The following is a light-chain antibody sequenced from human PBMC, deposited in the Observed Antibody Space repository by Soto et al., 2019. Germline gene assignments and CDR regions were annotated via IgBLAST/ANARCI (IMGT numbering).Light chain of an antibody. CDR2: GVS. CDR1: QTVTSSS. V-gene: IGKV3-20*01. Sequence: EGVLTQSTGTLSLSPGERATLSCMASQTVTSSSLAWYQHKPGQAPRLLIYGVSSRATGISDRFSGSGSGTDFTLTINRLEPEDFAVYYCQHYGSSPPRTFGQGTKADIK. J-gene: IGKJ1*01. CDR3: QHYGSSPPRT.